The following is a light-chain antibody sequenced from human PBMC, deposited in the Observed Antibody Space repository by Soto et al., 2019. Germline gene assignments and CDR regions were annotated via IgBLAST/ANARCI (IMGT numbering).Light chain of an antibody. Sequence: EIVLTQSPGTLSLSPGERATLPCRASQSVSSSYLAWYQQKPGQAPRLLMSDASTRATGIPDRFSGSGSGTDFTLTINRLEPDDFAVYYCQQYGRSPRTFGQGTKLEIQ. CDR1: QSVSSSY. V-gene: IGKV3-20*01. CDR3: QQYGRSPRT. CDR2: DAS. J-gene: IGKJ2*02.